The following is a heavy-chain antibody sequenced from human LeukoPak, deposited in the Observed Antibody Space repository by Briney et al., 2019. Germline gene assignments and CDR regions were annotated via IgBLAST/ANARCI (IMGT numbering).Heavy chain of an antibody. D-gene: IGHD6-13*01. CDR2: ISSGGGNV. CDR1: AFTFRSFG. J-gene: IGHJ4*02. Sequence: QAGGSLRLSCAASAFTFRSFGRHWVRQAPGKGLEWVAFISSGGGNVYYPDSVNGRFSISRDTFTATLYLQMNSLRPEDTAVYYCEKGQQGCMWLENWGQGNLVSVSS. CDR3: EKGQQGCMWLEN. V-gene: IGHV3-30*18.